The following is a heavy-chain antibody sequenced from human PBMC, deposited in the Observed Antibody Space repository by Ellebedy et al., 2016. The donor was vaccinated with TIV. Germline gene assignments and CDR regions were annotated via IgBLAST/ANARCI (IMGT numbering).Heavy chain of an antibody. J-gene: IGHJ5*02. Sequence: AASVKVSCKASGYTFTNYGISWVRQAPGQGLEWMGWISAYNGNTNYAQKLPGRVTMTTDTSTSTAYMELRSLRSDDTAVYYCAREPSGVGWYDSSWFDPWGQGTLVTVSS. CDR3: AREPSGVGWYDSSWFDP. CDR2: ISAYNGNT. V-gene: IGHV1-18*01. CDR1: GYTFTNYG. D-gene: IGHD6-19*01.